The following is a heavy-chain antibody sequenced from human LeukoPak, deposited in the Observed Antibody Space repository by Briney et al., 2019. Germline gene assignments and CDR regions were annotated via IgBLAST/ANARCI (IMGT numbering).Heavy chain of an antibody. Sequence: GGSLSLSCAASGFTFRSYWMSWVRQTPGGGLEWVDNINQGETEKYYVDSVEGRFSISRDNAKNSLYLQMNSLRAEDTAMYYCARAVTTGTVDYWGQGTLVTVSS. J-gene: IGHJ4*02. CDR1: GFTFRSYW. CDR3: ARAVTTGTVDY. CDR2: INQGETEK. V-gene: IGHV3-7*01. D-gene: IGHD1-1*01.